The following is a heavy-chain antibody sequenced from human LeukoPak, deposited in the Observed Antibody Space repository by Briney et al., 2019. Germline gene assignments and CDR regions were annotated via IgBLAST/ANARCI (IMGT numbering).Heavy chain of an antibody. CDR2: IDYTGNT. CDR3: ARRTGTTMVRNFDY. CDR1: GDSMSSSNYG. D-gene: IGHD3-10*01. Sequence: SETLSLTCTVSGDSMSSSNYGWGWLRQPPGRGREWIANIDYTGNTYYNPPLNSRVTIPLDTSKNLFSLKLSSVTAADTAVYYCARRTGTTMVRNFDYWGQGTLVTVSS. J-gene: IGHJ4*02. V-gene: IGHV4-39*01.